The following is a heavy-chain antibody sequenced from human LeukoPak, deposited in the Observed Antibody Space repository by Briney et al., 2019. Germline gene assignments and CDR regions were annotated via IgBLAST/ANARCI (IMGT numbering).Heavy chain of an antibody. CDR1: GYSFTSRY. CDR2: INPSGGST. J-gene: IGHJ4*02. Sequence: GATVKVSCKTFGYSFTSRYIHWVRLAPGQGLEWMGTINPSGGSTRYAQKFQGRITVTRDASASTVYMEFCGLISEDTAIYYCARDLGSGWYTVDFWGQGTLVTVSS. D-gene: IGHD6-19*01. V-gene: IGHV1-46*01. CDR3: ARDLGSGWYTVDF.